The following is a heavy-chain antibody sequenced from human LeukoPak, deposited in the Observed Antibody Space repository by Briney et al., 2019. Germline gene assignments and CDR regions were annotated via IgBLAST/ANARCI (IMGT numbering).Heavy chain of an antibody. V-gene: IGHV4-61*02. CDR2: IYSTGST. D-gene: IGHD6-13*01. Sequence: PSETLSLTCTVSGGSISSSSYYWNWIRQPAGKGLEWIGRIYSTGSTNYDPSLKSRVTMSVDTSKNQFSLKLSSVTAADTAVYYCATQQKGAFDYWGQGTLVTVSS. J-gene: IGHJ4*02. CDR3: ATQQKGAFDY. CDR1: GGSISSSSYY.